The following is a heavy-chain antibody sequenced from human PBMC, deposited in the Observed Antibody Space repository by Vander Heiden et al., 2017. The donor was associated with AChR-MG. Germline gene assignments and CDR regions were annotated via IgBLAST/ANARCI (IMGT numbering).Heavy chain of an antibody. V-gene: IGHV3-23*01. J-gene: IGHJ4*02. CDR2: IGGSGGST. Sequence: EVQLFESGRGLVQPGGSLSLFWAASGFTFSSYAMSWVRQAPGKGLEWVSAIGGSGGSTYYADSVKGRFTISRDNSKNTLYLQMNSLRAEDTAVYYCANGAFIRLSGDYWGQGTLVTVSS. CDR3: ANGAFIRLSGDY. D-gene: IGHD3-10*01. CDR1: GFTFSSYA.